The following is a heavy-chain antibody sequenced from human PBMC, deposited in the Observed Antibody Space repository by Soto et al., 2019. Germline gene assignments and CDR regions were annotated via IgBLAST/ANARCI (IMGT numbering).Heavy chain of an antibody. CDR1: GYTFTSYG. D-gene: IGHD1-26*01. CDR3: ARDWKEKVGSTFYY. Sequence: QVQLVQSGTEVKKPGASVKVSCKASGYTFTSYGIHWVRQAPGQRLEWMGWINAANGDTKYSPKFQGRVTITRDTSASTAYMELSSLRSEDTAVYYCARDWKEKVGSTFYYWGQGTLVAVSS. J-gene: IGHJ4*02. V-gene: IGHV1-3*01. CDR2: INAANGDT.